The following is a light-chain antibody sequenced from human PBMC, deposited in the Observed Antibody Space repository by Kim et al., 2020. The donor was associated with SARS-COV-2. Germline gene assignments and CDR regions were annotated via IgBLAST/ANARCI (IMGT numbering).Light chain of an antibody. CDR2: DAS. CDR3: QHRRTWPLT. CDR1: QYIDNW. J-gene: IGKJ2*01. V-gene: IGKV3-11*01. Sequence: EIVLTQSPVTLSLSPGQRATLSCRASQYIDNWLAWYHQKPGQVPRLLIYDASNRATGIPARFSGSGSGTDFTLTISSLEPEGFAVYYCQHRRTWPLTFGQGNKLEI.